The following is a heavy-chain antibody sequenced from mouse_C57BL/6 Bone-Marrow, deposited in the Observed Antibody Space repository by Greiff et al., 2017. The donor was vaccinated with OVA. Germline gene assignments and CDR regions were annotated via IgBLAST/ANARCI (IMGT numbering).Heavy chain of an antibody. CDR3: ASLYYDYDGRYAMDY. CDR2: ISDGGSYT. CDR1: GFTFSSYA. Sequence: DVMLVESGGGLVKPGGSLKLSCAASGFTFSSYAMSWVRQTPEKRLEWVATISDGGSYTYYPDNVKGRFTISRDNAKNNLYLQMSHLKSEDTALYYCASLYYDYDGRYAMDYWGQGTSVTVSS. V-gene: IGHV5-4*03. D-gene: IGHD2-4*01. J-gene: IGHJ4*01.